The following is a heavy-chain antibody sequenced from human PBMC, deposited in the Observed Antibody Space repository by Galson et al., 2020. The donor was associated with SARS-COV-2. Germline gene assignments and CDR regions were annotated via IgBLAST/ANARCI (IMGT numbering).Heavy chain of an antibody. CDR3: AAPAYGDPVVIAIAGYYYYGMDV. D-gene: IGHD2-21*01. CDR2: ISGSGGST. CDR1: GFTFSSYA. V-gene: IGHV3-23*01. Sequence: TGGSLRLSCAASGFTFSSYAMSWVRQAPGKGLEWVSAISGSGGSTYYADSVKGRFTISRDNSKNTLYLQMNSLRAEDTAVYYCAAPAYGDPVVIAIAGYYYYGMDVWGQGTTVTVSS. J-gene: IGHJ6*02.